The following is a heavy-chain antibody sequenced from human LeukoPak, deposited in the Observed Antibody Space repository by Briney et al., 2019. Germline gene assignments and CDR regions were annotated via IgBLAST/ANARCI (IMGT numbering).Heavy chain of an antibody. CDR3: AKQWLDGFDY. D-gene: IGHD6-19*01. J-gene: IGHJ4*02. Sequence: GGSLRLSCAASGFTFTSHSLHWVRQAPGKGPEWVSHISSSSSATYYADSVKGRFTISRDNAKNSLYLQMNSLRAEDTAVYYCAKQWLDGFDYWGQGTLVTVSS. CDR2: ISSSSSAT. CDR1: GFTFTSHS. V-gene: IGHV3-48*01.